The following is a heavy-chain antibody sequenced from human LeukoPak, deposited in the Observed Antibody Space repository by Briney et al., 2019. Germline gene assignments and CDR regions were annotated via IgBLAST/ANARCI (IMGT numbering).Heavy chain of an antibody. Sequence: PGGSLRLSCAASGFTFSGYAMTWVRQAPGKGLESVSSITGSGDYTYYIDSVKGRFTISRDNSKNILYLQMNSLRGEDTALYYCAKDGLYYDGSAHVYYFDYWGQGTLVAVSS. J-gene: IGHJ4*02. D-gene: IGHD3-22*01. CDR3: AKDGLYYDGSAHVYYFDY. CDR1: GFTFSGYA. V-gene: IGHV3-23*01. CDR2: ITGSGDYT.